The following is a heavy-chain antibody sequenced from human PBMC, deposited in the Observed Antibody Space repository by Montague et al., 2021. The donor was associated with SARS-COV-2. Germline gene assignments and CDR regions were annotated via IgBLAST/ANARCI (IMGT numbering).Heavy chain of an antibody. D-gene: IGHD5-24*01. CDR2: IYTSGST. CDR1: GGSISSYY. V-gene: IGHV4-4*07. J-gene: IGHJ4*02. CDR3: VSSVGLIEMSATNFDY. Sequence: SETLSLTCTVSGGSISSYYWSWIRQPAGKGLEWIGRIYTSGSTNYNPSLKSRVIISLDTSKNQFSLKLSSVTAADTAVYYCVSSVGLIEMSATNFDYWGQGSLVTVSS.